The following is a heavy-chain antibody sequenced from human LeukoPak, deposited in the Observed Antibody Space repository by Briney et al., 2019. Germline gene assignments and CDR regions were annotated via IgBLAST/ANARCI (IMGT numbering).Heavy chain of an antibody. CDR3: AKTYYYDSSGYPRGGALDY. CDR1: GYTFTSYD. V-gene: IGHV1-8*03. D-gene: IGHD3-22*01. J-gene: IGHJ4*02. CDR2: MNPNSGNT. Sequence: ASVKVSCKASGYTFTSYDINWVRQATGQGLEWMGWMNPNSGNTGYAQKFQGRVTITRNTSISTAYMELSSLRSEDTAVYYCAKTYYYDSSGYPRGGALDYWGQGTLVTVSS.